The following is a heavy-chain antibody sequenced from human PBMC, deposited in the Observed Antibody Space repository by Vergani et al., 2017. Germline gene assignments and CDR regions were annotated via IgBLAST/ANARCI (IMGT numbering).Heavy chain of an antibody. CDR1: GFTVSSNY. CDR2: IYSGGST. Sequence: VQLVESGGGVVQPGGSLRLSCAASGFTVSSNYMSWVRQAPGKGLEWVSVIYSGGSTYYADSVKGRFTISRDNSKNTLYLQMNSLRAEDTAVYYCELVPPHPGIDYWGQGTLVTVSS. CDR3: ELVPPHPGIDY. V-gene: IGHV3-66*01. D-gene: IGHD6-13*01. J-gene: IGHJ4*02.